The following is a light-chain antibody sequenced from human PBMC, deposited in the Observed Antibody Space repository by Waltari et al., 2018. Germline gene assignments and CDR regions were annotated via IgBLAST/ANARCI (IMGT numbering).Light chain of an antibody. V-gene: IGLV1-40*01. CDR1: SSNIGAGHD. J-gene: IGLJ2*01. CDR3: QSYDSSLSVVV. CDR2: GNT. Sequence: QSVLTQPPSVSGAPGQRVTISCTGSSSNIGAGHDVHWYQHLPGTAPKLLIYGNTNRPSRVPDRFSGSKSGTSASLAITGLQAEDAADYYCQSYDSSLSVVVFGGGTELTVL.